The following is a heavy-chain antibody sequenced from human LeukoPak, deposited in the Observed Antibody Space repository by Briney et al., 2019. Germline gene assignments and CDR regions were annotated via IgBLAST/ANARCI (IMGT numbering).Heavy chain of an antibody. CDR2: ISATGTST. D-gene: IGHD1-26*01. V-gene: IGHV3-23*01. CDR3: AKDSGTYYKAFDY. J-gene: IGHJ4*02. Sequence: GGSLRLSCAASGFTFSSYAMTWVRQAPGKGLEWVSTISATGTSTYYADSVKGRLTISRDNPKNTLYLQMNSPRAEDTAVYSCAKDSGTYYKAFDYWGQGTLVTVSS. CDR1: GFTFSSYA.